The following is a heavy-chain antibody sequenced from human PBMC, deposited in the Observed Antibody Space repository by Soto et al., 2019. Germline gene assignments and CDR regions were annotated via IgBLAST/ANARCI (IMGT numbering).Heavy chain of an antibody. CDR1: GFTFSSYA. CDR3: ARTQWELRRIDAVDI. J-gene: IGHJ3*02. V-gene: IGHV3-30-3*01. D-gene: IGHD1-26*01. Sequence: QVQLVESGGGVVQPGRSLRLSCAASGFTFSSYAMYWVRQAPGKGLEWVAVISYDGSKKYYADSVKGRFTISRDNSKNTLYLEMNSLRGEDTAVYYWARTQWELRRIDAVDIWGQGTMVIVSS. CDR2: ISYDGSKK.